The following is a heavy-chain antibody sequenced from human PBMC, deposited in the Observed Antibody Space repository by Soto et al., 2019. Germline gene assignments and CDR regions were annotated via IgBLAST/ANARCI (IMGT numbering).Heavy chain of an antibody. J-gene: IGHJ4*02. Sequence: SVKVSCKASGGTFISYAISWVRQAPGQGLEWMGGIIPIFGTANYAQKFQGRVTITADESTSTAYMELSSLRSEDTAVYYCARDPYGSGSYSLPYYFDYWGQGTLVTVSS. V-gene: IGHV1-69*13. D-gene: IGHD3-10*01. CDR3: ARDPYGSGSYSLPYYFDY. CDR1: GGTFISYA. CDR2: IIPIFGTA.